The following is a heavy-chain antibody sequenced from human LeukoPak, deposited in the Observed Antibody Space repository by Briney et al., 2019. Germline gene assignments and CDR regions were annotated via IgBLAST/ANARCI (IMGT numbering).Heavy chain of an antibody. V-gene: IGHV4-34*01. CDR1: GGSFSGYY. J-gene: IGHJ5*02. CDR3: ARDRRLKQSYSSSWYPAYNWLDP. Sequence: SETLSLTCAVYGGSFSGYYWSWIRQPPGKGLEWIGEINHSGSTNYNPSLKSRVTISVDTSKNQFSLKLSSVTAADTAVYYCARDRRLKQSYSSSWYPAYNWLDPWGQGTLVTVSS. D-gene: IGHD6-13*01. CDR2: INHSGST.